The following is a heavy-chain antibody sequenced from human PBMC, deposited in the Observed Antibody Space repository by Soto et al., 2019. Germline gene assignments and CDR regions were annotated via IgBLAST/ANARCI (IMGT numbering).Heavy chain of an antibody. CDR1: GFTFSSYW. CDR2: INGDGSST. D-gene: IGHD6-19*01. CDR3: ASLSAWHATLDV. Sequence: GGSLRLSCAASGFTFSSYWMHWVRQPPGKGLVWVSQINGDGSSTSYADPVKGRFTISRDNAKNTLYLQINSLRAEDTALYYCASLSAWHATLDVWGQGTMVTVSS. V-gene: IGHV3-74*01. J-gene: IGHJ3*01.